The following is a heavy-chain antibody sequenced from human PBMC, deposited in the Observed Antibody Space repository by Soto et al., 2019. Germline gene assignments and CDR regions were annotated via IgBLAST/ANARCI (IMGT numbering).Heavy chain of an antibody. Sequence: GGSLRLSCAASEFTFSDYAMNWVRQAPGKGLEWVSTISASGGNTFYADSVKGRFTISRDNSKNTLSLEMNSLRAEDTAVYYCAKGGMGSTSPYDFDYWGQGTLVTVS. J-gene: IGHJ4*02. V-gene: IGHV3-23*01. D-gene: IGHD6-6*01. CDR2: ISASGGNT. CDR3: AKGGMGSTSPYDFDY. CDR1: EFTFSDYA.